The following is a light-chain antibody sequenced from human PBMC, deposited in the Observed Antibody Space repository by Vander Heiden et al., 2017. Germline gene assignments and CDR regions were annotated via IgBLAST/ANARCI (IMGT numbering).Light chain of an antibody. CDR3: SSYTSSSTYV. CDR1: SSDVGGYNY. Sequence: SALTQPASVSGSPGQSITIPCTGTSSDVGGYNYVSWYQQHPGKAPKRMIYDVSNRPSGVANRFSGSKSGNTAALTISGLQAEDEADYYCSSYTSSSTYVVGTGTKVTVL. J-gene: IGLJ1*01. V-gene: IGLV2-14*01. CDR2: DVS.